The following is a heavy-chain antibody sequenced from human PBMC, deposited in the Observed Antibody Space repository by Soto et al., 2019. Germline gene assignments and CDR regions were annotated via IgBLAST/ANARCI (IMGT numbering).Heavy chain of an antibody. CDR2: INHSGST. D-gene: IGHD3-10*01. Sequence: SETLSLTCAVYGGSFSGYYWSWIRQPPEKGLEWIGEINHSGSTNYNPSLKSRVTISVDTSKNQFSLKLSSVTAADTAVYYCARVGPFKKPVTHWGQGTVVSVSS. CDR1: GGSFSGYY. CDR3: ARVGPFKKPVTH. J-gene: IGHJ4*02. V-gene: IGHV4-34*01.